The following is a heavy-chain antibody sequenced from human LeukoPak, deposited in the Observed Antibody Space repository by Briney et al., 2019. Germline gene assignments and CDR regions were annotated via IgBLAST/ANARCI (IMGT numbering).Heavy chain of an antibody. CDR1: GFTFSSYG. J-gene: IGHJ4*02. D-gene: IGHD2-21*01. V-gene: IGHV3-30*03. Sequence: GGSLRLSCAASGFTFSSYGMHWVRQAPGKGLEWVAVISYDGSNKYYADSVKGRFTISRDNSKNTLYLQMNSLRAEDTAVYYCARNSPGDSYYFDYWGQGTLVTVST. CDR3: ARNSPGDSYYFDY. CDR2: ISYDGSNK.